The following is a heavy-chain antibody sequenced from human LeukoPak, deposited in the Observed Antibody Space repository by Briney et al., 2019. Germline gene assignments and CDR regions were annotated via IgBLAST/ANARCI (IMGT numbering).Heavy chain of an antibody. D-gene: IGHD2-21*01. V-gene: IGHV3-23*01. CDR2: MSGSGDSP. J-gene: IGHJ4*02. CDR1: GFTFSNYA. CDR3: EKVDCGTSGCKSIDY. Sequence: GGSLKLSCAASGFTFSNYAMNWVRQAPGQGLEWVSTMSGSGDSPYYAESVRGRFSISRDNSKNTLYLQMNNLREEDTAVYYCEKVDCGTSGCKSIDYWGQGTLVTVSS.